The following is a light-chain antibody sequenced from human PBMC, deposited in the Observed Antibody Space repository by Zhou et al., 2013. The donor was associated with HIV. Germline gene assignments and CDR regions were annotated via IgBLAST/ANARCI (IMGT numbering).Light chain of an antibody. Sequence: EIVLTQSPGTLSLSPGERATLSCRASRSVSSRFLAWFQQKPGQAPRLLISGASSRATGIPDRFSGIGSGTDFTLTISRLEPEDFAVYYCQQYGSSPPITFGQGHDWRLN. J-gene: IGKJ5*01. CDR1: RSVSSRF. CDR3: QQYGSSPPIT. V-gene: IGKV3-20*01. CDR2: GAS.